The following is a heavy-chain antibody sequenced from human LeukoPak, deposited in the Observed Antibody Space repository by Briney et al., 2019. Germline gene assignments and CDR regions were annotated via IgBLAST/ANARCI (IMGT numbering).Heavy chain of an antibody. CDR1: GFTFSDYY. V-gene: IGHV3-11*01. Sequence: GGSLRLSCAASGFTFSDYYMSWIRQAPGKGLEWVSYISSSGSTTYYADSVKGRFTISRDNSKNMLYLQMNNLRAEDTAVYYCAKDAVGTVVPPDYWGQGTLVTVSS. CDR2: ISSSGSTT. D-gene: IGHD2-2*01. J-gene: IGHJ4*02. CDR3: AKDAVGTVVPPDY.